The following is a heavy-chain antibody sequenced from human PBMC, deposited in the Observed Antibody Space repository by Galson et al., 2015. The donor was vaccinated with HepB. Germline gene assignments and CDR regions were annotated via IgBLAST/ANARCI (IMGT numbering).Heavy chain of an antibody. CDR1: GFTFSNAW. CDR3: TTRFRGVIAAAGTPLWFDP. V-gene: IGHV3-15*01. Sequence: SLRLSCAASGFTFSNAWMSWVRQAPGKGLEWVGRIKSKTDGGTTDYAAPVKGRFTISRDDSKHTLYLQMNSLKTEDTAVYYCTTRFRGVIAAAGTPLWFDPWGQGTLVTVSS. J-gene: IGHJ5*02. D-gene: IGHD6-13*01. CDR2: IKSKTDGGTT.